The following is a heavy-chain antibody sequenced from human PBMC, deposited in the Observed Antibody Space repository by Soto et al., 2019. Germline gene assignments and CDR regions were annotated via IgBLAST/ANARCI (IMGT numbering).Heavy chain of an antibody. CDR1: GYTFTSYY. J-gene: IGHJ5*02. Sequence: QVQLVQSGAEVKKPGASVKVSCKASGYTFTSYYMHWVRQAPGQGLEWMGIINPSGGSTSYAQKFRCSVTMTRDTSTSTVYMGLSSLRSEDTAVYYCARDGTPSISGWVDPWGQGTLVTVSS. CDR2: INPSGGST. CDR3: ARDGTPSISGWVDP. V-gene: IGHV1-46*01. D-gene: IGHD3-3*01.